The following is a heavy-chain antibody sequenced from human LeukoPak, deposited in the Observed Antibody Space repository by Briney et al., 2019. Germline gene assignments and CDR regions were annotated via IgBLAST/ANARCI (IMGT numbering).Heavy chain of an antibody. Sequence: GESLKISCKGSGYSFTSYWIGWVRQLPGKGLEWIGIIYPVDSDTRYSPSFQGQVTISADKSITTAYRQWTSLKASDTAMYNCARSGIRGVITDGFDYWGQGTLVTVSS. CDR1: GYSFTSYW. CDR2: IYPVDSDT. J-gene: IGHJ4*02. CDR3: ARSGIRGVITDGFDY. V-gene: IGHV5-51*01. D-gene: IGHD3-10*01.